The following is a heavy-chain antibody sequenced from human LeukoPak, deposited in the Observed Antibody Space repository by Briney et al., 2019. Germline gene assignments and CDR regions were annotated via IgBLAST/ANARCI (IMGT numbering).Heavy chain of an antibody. J-gene: IGHJ4*02. D-gene: IGHD7-27*01. CDR3: TRDGFSGAAFDF. V-gene: IGHV1-2*02. Sequence: GASVKVSCRASGYTFTGYFMHWVRQAPGQGLEWMGWINPNGAATKYAQKFQGRVTMTRDTSINTDFMGLSSLRSDDTALYYCTRDGFSGAAFDFWGQGTLVTVSS. CDR1: GYTFTGYF. CDR2: INPNGAAT.